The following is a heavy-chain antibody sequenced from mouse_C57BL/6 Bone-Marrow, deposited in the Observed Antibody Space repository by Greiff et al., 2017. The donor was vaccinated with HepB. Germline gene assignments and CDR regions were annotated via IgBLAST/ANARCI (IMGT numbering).Heavy chain of an antibody. CDR1: GFTFSDYY. Sequence: EVMLVESGGGLVQPGGSLKLSCAASGFTFSDYYMYWVRQTPEKRLEWVAYISNGGGSTYYPDTVKGRFTISRDNAKNTLYLQMSRLKSEDTAMYYCARLHYYGSSHWYFDVWGTGTTVTVSS. V-gene: IGHV5-12*01. D-gene: IGHD1-1*01. J-gene: IGHJ1*03. CDR2: ISNGGGST. CDR3: ARLHYYGSSHWYFDV.